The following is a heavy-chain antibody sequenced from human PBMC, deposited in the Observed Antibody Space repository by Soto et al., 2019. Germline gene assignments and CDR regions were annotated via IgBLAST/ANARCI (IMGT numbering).Heavy chain of an antibody. V-gene: IGHV4-30-4*01. CDR1: GDYIHVGGYY. D-gene: IGHD2-2*01. Sequence: KPSETLSLTCSVSGDYIHVGGYYWTWIRQRPGKGLEWMGYIYYTGKTYYNPSLESRLTMWVDRSKNQFSLRLTSVTAADTAVYFCGRDLTSNANCIDPWGQGTLVTVSS. CDR2: IYYTGKT. J-gene: IGHJ5*02. CDR3: GRDLTSNANCIDP.